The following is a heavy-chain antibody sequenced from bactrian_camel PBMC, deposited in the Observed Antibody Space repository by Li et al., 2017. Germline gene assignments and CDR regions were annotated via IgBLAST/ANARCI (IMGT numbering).Heavy chain of an antibody. CDR3: ATDLMGYPWNFRY. CDR1: GFTFSTYD. CDR2: ITNAGGYT. Sequence: HVQLVESGGGLVQPGGSLRLSCAASGFTFSTYDMNWVRQAPGKELEWVSGITNAGGYTYYADSVKGRFTISKDNAKKTLYPQMRSLNSEDTGVYYCATDLMGYPWNFRYRGQGTQVTVS. D-gene: IGHD3*01. V-gene: IGHV3S1*01. J-gene: IGHJ6*01.